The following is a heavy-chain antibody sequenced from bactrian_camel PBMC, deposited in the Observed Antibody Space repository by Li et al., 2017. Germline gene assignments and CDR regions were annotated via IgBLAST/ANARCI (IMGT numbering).Heavy chain of an antibody. CDR3: ATDQAAGSRRYYTDYSPFGDFGY. CDR1: GYRYSTYC. CDR2: IDSDGRT. V-gene: IGHV3S53*01. D-gene: IGHD4*01. J-gene: IGHJ6*01. Sequence: HVQLVESGGGSVQAGESLRLSCVVSGYRYSTYCMGWFRQVPGNEREPLASIDSDGRTSVADSVKGRFTISRDNAKNTVYLRMNSLNTEETALYYCATDQAAGSRRYYTDYSPFGDFGYWGQGTQVTVS.